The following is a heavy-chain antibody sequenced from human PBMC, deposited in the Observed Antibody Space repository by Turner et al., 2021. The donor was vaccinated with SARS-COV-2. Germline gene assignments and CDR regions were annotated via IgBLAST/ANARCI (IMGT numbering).Heavy chain of an antibody. CDR3: ATGYQLRVNWFDP. J-gene: IGHJ5*02. D-gene: IGHD2-2*01. CDR1: GYTLTELS. Sequence: QVQLVQSGAEGKKPGAPGKVSCKISGYTLTELSMYGVRQAPGKGLELMGGFDPEDGETIYAHNFQGRVTMTEDTTTDTAYMELSSLRSEDTAVYFCATGYQLRVNWFDPWGQGTLVPVSS. CDR2: FDPEDGET. V-gene: IGHV1-24*01.